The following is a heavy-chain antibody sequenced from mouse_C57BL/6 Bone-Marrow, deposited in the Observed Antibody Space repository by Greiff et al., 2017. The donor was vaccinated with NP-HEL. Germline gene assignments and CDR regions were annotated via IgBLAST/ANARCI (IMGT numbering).Heavy chain of an antibody. D-gene: IGHD2-1*01. CDR1: GFSLTSYA. J-gene: IGHJ3*01. CDR3: ARKGSGNYGFFAY. Sequence: VKLEESGPGLVAPSQSLSITCTVSGFSLTSYAISWVRQPPGKGLEWLGVIWPGGGTNYNSALKSRLSISKDNSKSQVFLKMNSLQTDDTARYYCARKGSGNYGFFAYWGQGTLVTVSA. V-gene: IGHV2-9-1*01. CDR2: IWPGGGT.